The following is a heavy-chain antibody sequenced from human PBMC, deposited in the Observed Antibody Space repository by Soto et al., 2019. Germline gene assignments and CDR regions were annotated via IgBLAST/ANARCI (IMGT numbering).Heavy chain of an antibody. D-gene: IGHD3-9*01. CDR2: ISAYNGNT. Sequence: GASVKVSCKASGYTFTSYGISWVRQAPGQGLEWMGWISAYNGNTNYAQKLQGRVTMTTDTSTSTAYMELRSLRSDDTAVYYCARDANYDILTGRGGFDPWGQGPLVTVSS. J-gene: IGHJ5*02. CDR1: GYTFTSYG. V-gene: IGHV1-18*01. CDR3: ARDANYDILTGRGGFDP.